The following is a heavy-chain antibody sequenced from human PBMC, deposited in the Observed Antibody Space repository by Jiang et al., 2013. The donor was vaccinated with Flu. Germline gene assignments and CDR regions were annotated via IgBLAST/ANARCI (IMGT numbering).Heavy chain of an antibody. CDR3: AREATIFGVVHDAFDI. CDR2: IYYSGST. Sequence: TLSLTCTVSGGSISSGGYYWSWIRQHPGKGLEWIGYIYYSGSTYYNPSLKSRVTISVDTSKNQFSLKLSSVTAADTAVYYCAREATIFGVVHDAFDIWGQGTMVTVSS. V-gene: IGHV4-31*03. J-gene: IGHJ3*02. D-gene: IGHD3-3*01. CDR1: GGSISSGGYY.